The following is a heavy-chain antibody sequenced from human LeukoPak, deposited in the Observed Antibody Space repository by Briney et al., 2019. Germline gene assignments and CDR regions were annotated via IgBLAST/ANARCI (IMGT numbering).Heavy chain of an antibody. CDR1: GDSISSYY. J-gene: IGHJ5*02. V-gene: IGHV4-4*07. Sequence: SETLSLTCTVSGDSISSYYWSWIRQPAGKGLEWIGRMYVSGSTNYNPSLKSRVTMSVDTSKNQFSLKMTSVTAADAAFYYCARDMVRGVKAYLSWFDPWGQGILVTVSS. CDR3: ARDMVRGVKAYLSWFDP. CDR2: MYVSGST. D-gene: IGHD3-10*01.